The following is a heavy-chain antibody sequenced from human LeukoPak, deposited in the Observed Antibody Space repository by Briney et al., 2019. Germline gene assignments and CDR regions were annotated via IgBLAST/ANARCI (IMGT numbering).Heavy chain of an antibody. J-gene: IGHJ4*02. CDR2: IYYSGST. CDR1: GGSFSGYY. D-gene: IGHD7-27*01. V-gene: IGHV4-59*01. Sequence: SETLSLTCAVYGGSFSGYYWSWIRQPPGKGLEWIGYIYYSGSTNYNPSLKSRVTISVDTSKNQFSLKLSSVTAADTAVYYCARFHPNWGLDYWGQGILVTVSS. CDR3: ARFHPNWGLDY.